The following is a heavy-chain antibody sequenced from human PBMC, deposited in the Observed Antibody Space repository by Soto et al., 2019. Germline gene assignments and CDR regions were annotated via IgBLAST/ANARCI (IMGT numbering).Heavy chain of an antibody. CDR3: VRSGTARLLRHSWFDT. J-gene: IGHJ5*02. Sequence: EVQLVESGGGLVKPGGSLRLSCAASGFTFNTYDMNWVRQAPGKGLEWVSSITTSSAYIYYADSLKGRITISRDNAKNSLFLQMNSRRGEDTAVYYCVRSGTARLLRHSWFDTWGQGTLVTVSS. D-gene: IGHD2-21*01. V-gene: IGHV3-21*01. CDR1: GFTFNTYD. CDR2: ITTSSAYI.